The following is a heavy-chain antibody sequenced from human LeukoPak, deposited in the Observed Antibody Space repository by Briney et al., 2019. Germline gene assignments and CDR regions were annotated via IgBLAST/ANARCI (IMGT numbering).Heavy chain of an antibody. CDR3: AKDPYSSSPFDY. V-gene: IGHV3-23*01. Sequence: PGGSPRLSCAASGFTFSSYAMSWVRQAPGKGLEWVSAISGSGGSTYYADSVKGRFTISRDNSENTLYLQMNSLRAEDTAVYYCAKDPYSSSPFDYWGQGTLVTVSS. CDR2: ISGSGGST. D-gene: IGHD6-6*01. CDR1: GFTFSSYA. J-gene: IGHJ4*02.